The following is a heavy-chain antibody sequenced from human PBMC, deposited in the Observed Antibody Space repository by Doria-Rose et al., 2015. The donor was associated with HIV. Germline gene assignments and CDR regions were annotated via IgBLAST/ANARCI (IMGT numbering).Heavy chain of an antibody. CDR1: GASVSSRGYY. Sequence: QVQLQESGPGLVKPSETLSLTCSVSGASVSSRGYYWNWIRQVPGKGLESLGYTYYTGTSDYSPSLKSRLNMAVDTSKNQFSLKLSFVTVADTAVYYCARMGSYRELDYWGQGALASVSA. J-gene: IGHJ4*02. D-gene: IGHD3-3*01. V-gene: IGHV4-31*03. CDR2: TYYTGTS. CDR3: ARMGSYRELDY.